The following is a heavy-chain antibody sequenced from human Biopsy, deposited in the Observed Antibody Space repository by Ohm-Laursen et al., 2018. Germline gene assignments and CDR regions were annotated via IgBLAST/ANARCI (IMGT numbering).Heavy chain of an antibody. V-gene: IGHV4-34*08. CDR2: INQSGRT. CDR3: GNEVHGRDY. Sequence: GTLSLTCKVYGKTFSDYYWSWIRQPPGKGLEWIGQINQSGRTSYNPSLKSRVNISADKSNNQFSLKLTSVTSADTAVYFCGNEVHGRDYWGLGALVTVSS. J-gene: IGHJ4*02. CDR1: GKTFSDYY. D-gene: IGHD2-15*01.